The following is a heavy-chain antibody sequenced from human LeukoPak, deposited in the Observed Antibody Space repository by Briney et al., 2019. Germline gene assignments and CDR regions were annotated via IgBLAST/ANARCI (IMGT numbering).Heavy chain of an antibody. CDR3: AREIVAGLGVSFDI. J-gene: IGHJ3*02. Sequence: SETLSLTCTVSGDSANSGAYYWSWLRQPAGKEPEWIGRIYPLETTNYNPSLKSRVAISVDTSKNQFSLKLSSVTAADTAVYYCAREIVAGLGVSFDIWGQGTMVTVSS. CDR1: GDSANSGAYY. CDR2: IYPLETT. V-gene: IGHV4-61*02. D-gene: IGHD6-19*01.